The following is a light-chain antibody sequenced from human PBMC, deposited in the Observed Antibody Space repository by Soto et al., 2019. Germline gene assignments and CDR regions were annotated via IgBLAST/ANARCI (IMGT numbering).Light chain of an antibody. CDR1: SSDVGAHDF. J-gene: IGLJ2*01. CDR2: EVT. Sequence: QSALTKPASVYGSHGESINISCSGTSSDVGAHDFVSWYQHHPDKAPKVIIFEVTKRPSGVSNRFSGSKTGNTASLTFSCLQSEDEADYYCNSYTLSRTVIFGGGTKVTVL. V-gene: IGLV2-14*01. CDR3: NSYTLSRTVI.